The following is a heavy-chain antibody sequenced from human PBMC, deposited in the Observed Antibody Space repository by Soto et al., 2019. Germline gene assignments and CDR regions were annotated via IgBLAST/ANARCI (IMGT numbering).Heavy chain of an antibody. Sequence: SETLSLTCAVYGGSFSGYYWSWIRQPPGKGLEWIGEINHSGSTNYNPSLKSRVTISVDTSKNQFSLRLLSVTDADTAVYYCARGQRFSDWFDPWGQGTLVTVSS. J-gene: IGHJ5*02. CDR3: ARGQRFSDWFDP. V-gene: IGHV4-34*01. CDR1: GGSFSGYY. CDR2: INHSGST. D-gene: IGHD3-3*01.